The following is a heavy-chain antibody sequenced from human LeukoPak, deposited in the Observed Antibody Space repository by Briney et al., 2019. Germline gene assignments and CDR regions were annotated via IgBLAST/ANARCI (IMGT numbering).Heavy chain of an antibody. D-gene: IGHD3-3*01. J-gene: IGHJ4*02. CDR3: ARERYSRYDFWSGYYDY. V-gene: IGHV4-31*03. CDR2: IYYSGST. Sequence: SETLSLTCTVSGGSISSGGYYWSWIRQHPGKGLEWIGYIYYSGSTYYNPSLKSRVTISVDTSKNQFSLKLSSVTAADTAVYYCARERYSRYDFWSGYYDYWGREPWSPSPQ. CDR1: GGSISSGGYY.